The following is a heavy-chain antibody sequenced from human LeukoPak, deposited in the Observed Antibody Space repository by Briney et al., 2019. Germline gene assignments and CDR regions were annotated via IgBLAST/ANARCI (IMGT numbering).Heavy chain of an antibody. CDR3: ARDGDYGGNPDY. J-gene: IGHJ4*02. CDR2: ITSSSSYI. D-gene: IGHD4-23*01. V-gene: IGHV3-21*01. CDR1: GFTFSSYS. Sequence: GGSLRLSCAASGFTFSSYSMNWVRQAPGKGVEWVSSITSSSSYIYYADSVKGRFTISRDNAKNSLYLQMNSLRAEDTAVYYCARDGDYGGNPDYWGQGTLVTVSS.